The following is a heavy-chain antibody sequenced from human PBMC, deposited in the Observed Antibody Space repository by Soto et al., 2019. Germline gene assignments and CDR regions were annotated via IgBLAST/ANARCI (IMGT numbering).Heavy chain of an antibody. V-gene: IGHV4-34*01. CDR1: GGSFSGYY. CDR3: ARGWIVVVITSFYYYYGMDV. Sequence: SETLSLTCAVYGGSFSGYYWSWIRQPPGKGLEWIGEINHSGSTNCNPSLKSRVTISVDTSKNQFSLKLSSVTAADTAVYYCARGWIVVVITSFYYYYGMDVWGQGTTVTVSS. J-gene: IGHJ6*02. D-gene: IGHD3-22*01. CDR2: INHSGST.